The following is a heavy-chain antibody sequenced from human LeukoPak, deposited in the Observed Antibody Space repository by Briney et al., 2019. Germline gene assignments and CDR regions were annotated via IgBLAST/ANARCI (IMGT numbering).Heavy chain of an antibody. CDR2: ISGSGGST. Sequence: GGSLRLSCAASGFTFSSYAMSWVRQAPGKGLEWVSAISGSGGSTYYADPVKGRFTISRDNSKNTLYLQMNSLRAEDTAVYYCAKGDSSSWGYNWFDPWGQGTLVTVSS. J-gene: IGHJ5*02. V-gene: IGHV3-23*01. CDR3: AKGDSSSWGYNWFDP. D-gene: IGHD6-13*01. CDR1: GFTFSSYA.